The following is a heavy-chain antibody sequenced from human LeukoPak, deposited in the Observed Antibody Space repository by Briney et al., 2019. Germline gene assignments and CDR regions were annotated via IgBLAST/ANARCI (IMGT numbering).Heavy chain of an antibody. CDR2: ISGSSTI. V-gene: IGHV3-48*01. CDR1: GFTFSLYS. J-gene: IGHJ3*02. CDR3: ARGVGAFEI. Sequence: EGSPRLSCAASGFTFSLYSLNWVRQAPGKGLEWVSYISGSSTIDYADSVKGRFTISRDNAKNSLYLQMDSLRAEDTAAYYCARGVGAFEIWGQGTMVTVSS.